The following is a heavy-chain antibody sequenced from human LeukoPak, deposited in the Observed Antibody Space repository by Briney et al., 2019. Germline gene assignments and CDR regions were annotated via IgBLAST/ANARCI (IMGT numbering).Heavy chain of an antibody. V-gene: IGHV4-34*01. CDR2: VNHSGST. Sequence: SETLSVPCAVYGGSFSGYYWSWIRQPPGKGLEWIGDVNHSGSTNYNPSLKSRVTISVDTSKNQFSLKLSSVTAADTAVYHCARVLSIVVVPGATFWFDPLVQRTLVTVSS. J-gene: IGHJ5*02. CDR3: ARVLSIVVVPGATFWFDP. D-gene: IGHD2-2*01. CDR1: GGSFSGYY.